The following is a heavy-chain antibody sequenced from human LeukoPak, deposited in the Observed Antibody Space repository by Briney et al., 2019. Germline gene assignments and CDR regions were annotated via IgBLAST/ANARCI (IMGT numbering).Heavy chain of an antibody. CDR1: GGSISSSNW. D-gene: IGHD3-10*01. V-gene: IGHV4-4*02. J-gene: IGHJ4*02. CDR2: IYHSGST. Sequence: SSGTLSLTCAVSGGSISSSNWWSWVRQPPGKGLEWIGEIYHSGSTNYNPSLKSRVTISVDTSRNQFSLKLSSVTAADTAVYYCARGREYGSGRIDYWGQGTLVTVSS. CDR3: ARGREYGSGRIDY.